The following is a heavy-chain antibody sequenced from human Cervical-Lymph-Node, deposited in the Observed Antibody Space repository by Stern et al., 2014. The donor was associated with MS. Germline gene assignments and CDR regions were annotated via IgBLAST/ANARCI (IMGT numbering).Heavy chain of an antibody. CDR2: IYYSGST. V-gene: IGHV4-30-4*01. D-gene: IGHD3-22*01. CDR1: GGSISSGDYY. Sequence: QVQLQESGPGLVKPSQTLSLTCTVSGGSISSGDYYWSWIRQPPGKGLVWSGYIYYSGSTYYNPSLKSRVTISVDTSKNQFSLKLGSVTAADTAVYYCARGGEYYDSSGYSLLDYWGQGTLVTVSS. J-gene: IGHJ4*02. CDR3: ARGGEYYDSSGYSLLDY.